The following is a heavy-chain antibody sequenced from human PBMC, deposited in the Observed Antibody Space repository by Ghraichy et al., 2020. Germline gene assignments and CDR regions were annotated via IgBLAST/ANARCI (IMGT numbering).Heavy chain of an antibody. J-gene: IGHJ4*02. CDR3: AHSEWFGESRLYYFDY. D-gene: IGHD3-10*01. V-gene: IGHV2-5*02. CDR2: IYWDDDK. CDR1: GFSLSTSGVG. Sequence: GPTLVKPTQTLTLTCTFSGFSLSTSGVGVGWIRQPPGKALEWLALIYWDDDKRYSPSLKSRLTITKDTSKNQVVLTMTNMDPVDTATYYCAHSEWFGESRLYYFDYRGQGTLVTVSS.